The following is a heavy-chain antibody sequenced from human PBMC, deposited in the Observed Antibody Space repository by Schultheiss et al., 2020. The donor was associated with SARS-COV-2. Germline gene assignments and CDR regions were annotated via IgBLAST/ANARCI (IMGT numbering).Heavy chain of an antibody. J-gene: IGHJ4*02. CDR3: ATTVRPIDY. Sequence: LRLSCTVSGGSVNSGNYYWSWIRQPPGKGLEWIGYIYYSGSTYYNPSLKSLVTISVDTSKNQFPLKLSSVTAADTAVYYCATTVRPIDYWGQGTLVTVSS. V-gene: IGHV4-30-4*08. CDR2: IYYSGST. D-gene: IGHD1-14*01. CDR1: GGSVNSGNYY.